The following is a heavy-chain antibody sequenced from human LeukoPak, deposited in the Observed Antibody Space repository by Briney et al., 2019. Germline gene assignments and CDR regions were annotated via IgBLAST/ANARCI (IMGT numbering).Heavy chain of an antibody. CDR2: IYYSGST. J-gene: IGHJ4*02. Sequence: SESLSLTCAVYGGSFSGYYWSWIRQPPGKGLEWIGSIYYSGSTYYNPSLKSRVTISVDTSKNQFSLKLSSVTAADTAVYYCAREEQRSDSSGYYQDYWGQGTLVTVSS. CDR1: GGSFSGYY. D-gene: IGHD3-22*01. V-gene: IGHV4-34*01. CDR3: AREEQRSDSSGYYQDY.